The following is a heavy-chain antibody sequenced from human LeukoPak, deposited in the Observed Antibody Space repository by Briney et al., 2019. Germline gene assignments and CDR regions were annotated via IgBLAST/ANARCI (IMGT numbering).Heavy chain of an antibody. D-gene: IGHD2-15*01. CDR1: GFTFSDYS. CDR3: AREGTIVVGDAFDI. V-gene: IGHV3-48*01. J-gene: IGHJ3*02. Sequence: PGGSLRLSCVASGFTFSDYSMNWVRQAPGKGLEWVSYISSSSSTIYYADSVKGRFTISRDNAKNSLYLLMNSLRAEDTAVYYCAREGTIVVGDAFDIWGRGTMVTVSS. CDR2: ISSSSSTI.